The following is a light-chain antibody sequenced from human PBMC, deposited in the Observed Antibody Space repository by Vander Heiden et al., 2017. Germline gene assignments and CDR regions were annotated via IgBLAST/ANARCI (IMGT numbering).Light chain of an antibody. CDR3: QQYYSYSWT. CDR1: QGISSY. Sequence: ANRMTQSPSSLSASSGDRVTITCRASQGISSYLAWYQQKPGKAPKLLIYAASTLQSGVPSRFSGSGSGTDFTLTISCLQSEDFATYYCQQYYSYSWTFGQGTKVEIK. V-gene: IGKV1-8*01. CDR2: AAS. J-gene: IGKJ1*01.